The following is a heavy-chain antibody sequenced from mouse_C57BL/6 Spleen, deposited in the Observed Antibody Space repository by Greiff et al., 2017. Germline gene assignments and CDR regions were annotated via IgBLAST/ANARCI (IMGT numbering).Heavy chain of an antibody. J-gene: IGHJ4*01. CDR2: INYDGSST. CDR1: GFTFSDYY. D-gene: IGHD2-3*01. V-gene: IGHV5-16*01. CDR3: ARAGGYYDYAMDY. Sequence: EVKVVESEGGLVQPGSSMKLSCTASGFTFSDYYMAWVRQVPEKGLEWVANINYDGSSTYYLDSLKSRFIISRDNAKNILYLQMSSLKSEDTATYYCARAGGYYDYAMDYWGQGTSVTVSS.